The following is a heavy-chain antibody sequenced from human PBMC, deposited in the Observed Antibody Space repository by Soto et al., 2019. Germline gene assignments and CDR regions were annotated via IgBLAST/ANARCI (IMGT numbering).Heavy chain of an antibody. V-gene: IGHV3-74*01. CDR1: GFTFSSYW. J-gene: IGHJ3*02. CDR3: ARRSAYDFWSGRTSVGI. Sequence: HPGGSLRLSCAASGFTFSSYWMHWVRQAPGKGLVWVSRINSDGSSTSYADSVKGRFTISRDNAKNTLYLQMNSLRAEDTAVYYCARRSAYDFWSGRTSVGIWGQGTMVTVSS. CDR2: INSDGSST. D-gene: IGHD3-3*01.